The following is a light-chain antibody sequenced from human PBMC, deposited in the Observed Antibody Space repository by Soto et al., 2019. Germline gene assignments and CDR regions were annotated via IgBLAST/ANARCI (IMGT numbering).Light chain of an antibody. CDR2: GNN. CDR3: QSYDSSLSGHVV. J-gene: IGLJ2*01. V-gene: IGLV1-40*01. Sequence: QSVLTQPPSVSGAPGQRVTNSCTGSSSNIGAGYDVHWYQQLPGTAPKLLIYGNNNRPSGVPDRFSGSKSGTSASLAITGLQAEDEADYYCQSYDSSLSGHVVFGGGTKLTVL. CDR1: SSNIGAGYD.